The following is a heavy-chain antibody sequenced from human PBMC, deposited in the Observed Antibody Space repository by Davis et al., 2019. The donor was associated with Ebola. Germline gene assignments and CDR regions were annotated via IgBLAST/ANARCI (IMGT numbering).Heavy chain of an antibody. CDR2: IYPGDSDT. CDR3: ARRENYCSSTSCYNGWFDP. CDR1: GYRFTSYW. J-gene: IGHJ5*02. Sequence: GESLKISCKGSGYRFTSYWIAWVRRMPGKGLEWMGIIYPGDSDTRYSPSFQGQVTISADKSISTAYLQWSSLKASDTAMYYCARRENYCSSTSCYNGWFDPWGQGTLVTVSS. V-gene: IGHV5-51*01. D-gene: IGHD2-2*02.